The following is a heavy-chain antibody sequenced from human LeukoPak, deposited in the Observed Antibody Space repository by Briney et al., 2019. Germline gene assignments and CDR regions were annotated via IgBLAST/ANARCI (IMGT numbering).Heavy chain of an antibody. V-gene: IGHV1-69*06. J-gene: IGHJ4*02. CDR3: ESYYYDSSGYYPNLDYFDY. D-gene: IGHD3-22*01. CDR2: IIPIFGTA. Sequence: GSSVKVSCKASGGTFSSYAISGVRQAPGQGLEWMGGIIPIFGTAKYAQKFQGRVTITPHKSTSTAYMALSVLRAEDTAVYYCESYYYDSSGYYPNLDYFDYWGQGTLVTVSS. CDR1: GGTFSSYA.